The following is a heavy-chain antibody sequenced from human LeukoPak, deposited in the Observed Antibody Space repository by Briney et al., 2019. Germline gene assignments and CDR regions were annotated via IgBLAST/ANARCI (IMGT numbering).Heavy chain of an antibody. CDR1: GGSISSYY. CDR2: INHSGST. J-gene: IGHJ4*02. V-gene: IGHV4-34*01. Sequence: PSETLSLTCTVSGGSISSYYWSWIRQPPGKGLEWIGEINHSGSTNYNPSLKSRVTISVDTSKNQFSLKLSSVTAADTAVYYCAREGVGYYYDSSGYYPLDYWGQGTLVTVSS. D-gene: IGHD3-22*01. CDR3: AREGVGYYYDSSGYYPLDY.